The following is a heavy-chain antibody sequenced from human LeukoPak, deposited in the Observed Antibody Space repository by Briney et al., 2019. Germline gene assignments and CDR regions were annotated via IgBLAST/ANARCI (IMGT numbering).Heavy chain of an antibody. CDR3: AREGYYYDSSGYYSLDY. D-gene: IGHD3-22*01. CDR1: GDSASSNSAA. J-gene: IGHJ4*02. Sequence: SQTLSLTCAISGDSASSNSAAWNWIRQSPSRGLEWLGRTYYRSKWYNDYAVSVKSRITINPDTSKNQFSLQLNSVTPEDTAVYYCAREGYYYDSSGYYSLDYWGQGTLVTVSS. CDR2: TYYRSKWYN. V-gene: IGHV6-1*01.